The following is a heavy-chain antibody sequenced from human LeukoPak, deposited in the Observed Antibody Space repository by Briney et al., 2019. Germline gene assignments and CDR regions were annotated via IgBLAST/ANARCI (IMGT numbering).Heavy chain of an antibody. J-gene: IGHJ4*02. CDR1: GFIFSNYW. Sequence: GGSLRLSCAASGFIFSNYWLHWVRQAPGKGLEWVSRINTDGSDTSYADSAKGRFTISRDNAKNTLYLQMSSLRAEDTAVYYCARVESGASSNTRCRNIDQWGQGTLVTVSS. CDR2: INTDGSDT. D-gene: IGHD2-2*01. CDR3: ARVESGASSNTRCRNIDQ. V-gene: IGHV3-74*01.